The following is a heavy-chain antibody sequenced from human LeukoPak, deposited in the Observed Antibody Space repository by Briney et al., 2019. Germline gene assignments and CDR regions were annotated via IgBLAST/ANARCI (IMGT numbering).Heavy chain of an antibody. D-gene: IGHD2-2*02. CDR2: ISYDGSNK. Sequence: GRSLRLSCAASGFTFSSYAMHWVRQAPGKGLEWVAVISYDGSNKYYADSVKGRFTISRDNSKNTLYLQMNSLRAEDTAVYYCARDPVPAAIRGGYFDYWGQGTLVTVSS. CDR3: ARDPVPAAIRGGYFDY. J-gene: IGHJ4*02. CDR1: GFTFSSYA. V-gene: IGHV3-30-3*01.